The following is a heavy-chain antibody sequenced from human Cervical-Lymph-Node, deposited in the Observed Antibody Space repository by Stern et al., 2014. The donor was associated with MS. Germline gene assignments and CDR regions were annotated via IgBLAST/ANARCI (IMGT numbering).Heavy chain of an antibody. J-gene: IGHJ4*02. D-gene: IGHD6-13*01. CDR1: GFTFDDYG. CDR3: AKALSPLYRSTPFDC. Sequence: EVQLVESGGGLVQPGGSLRLSCAASGFTFDDYGMHWVRQAPGKGLGWVSGIFWSSGSIGYADSVQGRFTISRDNAKNSLYLQMNSLRTEDTALYYCAKALSPLYRSTPFDCWGQGTLVTVSS. V-gene: IGHV3-9*01. CDR2: IFWSSGSI.